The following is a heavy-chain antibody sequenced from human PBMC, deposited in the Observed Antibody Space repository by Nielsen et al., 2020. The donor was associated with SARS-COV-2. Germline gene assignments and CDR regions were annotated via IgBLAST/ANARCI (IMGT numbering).Heavy chain of an antibody. V-gene: IGHV4-39*01. CDR2: IYYSGST. CDR3: ARQGLYYYYGMDV. CDR1: GGSISSSSYY. J-gene: IGHJ6*04. Sequence: SETLSLTCTVSGGSISSSSYYWGWIRQPPGKGLEGIGSIYYSGSTYSNPSLKSRVTISVDTSKNQFSLKLSSVTAAATAVYYCARQGLYYYYGMDVWGKGTTVTVSS.